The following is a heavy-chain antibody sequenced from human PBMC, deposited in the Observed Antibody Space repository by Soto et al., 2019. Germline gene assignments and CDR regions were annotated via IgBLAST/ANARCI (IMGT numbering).Heavy chain of an antibody. D-gene: IGHD6-19*01. CDR3: ARGEGSSGWRPRSFQH. V-gene: IGHV3-33*01. Sequence: GSLIPSFAASGFTFSSYGMHWVRQTPGKGLEWVAVIWSDGSNHYYVDSVKGRFTISRDNSKNTLYLQMNSLRSEDTAVYYCARGEGSSGWRPRSFQHWGQGTLVTVSS. CDR2: IWSDGSNH. CDR1: GFTFSSYG. J-gene: IGHJ1*01.